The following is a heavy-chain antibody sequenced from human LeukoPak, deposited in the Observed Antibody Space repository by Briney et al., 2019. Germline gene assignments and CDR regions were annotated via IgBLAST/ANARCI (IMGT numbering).Heavy chain of an antibody. J-gene: IGHJ6*02. Sequence: PGGSLRLSCAASGFTFSSYAMHWVRQAPGKGLEWVAVISYDGSNKYYADSVKGRFTISRDNSKNTLHLQMNSLRAEDTAVYYCARFGYYYDSSGYPGGYGMDVWGQGTTVTVSS. CDR2: ISYDGSNK. CDR3: ARFGYYYDSSGYPGGYGMDV. CDR1: GFTFSSYA. V-gene: IGHV3-30-3*01. D-gene: IGHD3-22*01.